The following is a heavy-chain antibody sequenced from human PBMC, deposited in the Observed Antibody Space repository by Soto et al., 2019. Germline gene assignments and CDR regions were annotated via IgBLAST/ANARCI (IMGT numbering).Heavy chain of an antibody. V-gene: IGHV1-69*04. D-gene: IGHD5-12*01. CDR1: GYTFTSYD. Sequence: SVKVSCKASGYTFTSYDINWVRQATGQGLEWMGRIIPILGIANYAQKFQGRVTITADKSTSTAYMELSSLRSEDTAVYYCATNTYSGYAGVGLFQDYWGQGTLVTVSS. J-gene: IGHJ4*02. CDR3: ATNTYSGYAGVGLFQDY. CDR2: IIPILGIA.